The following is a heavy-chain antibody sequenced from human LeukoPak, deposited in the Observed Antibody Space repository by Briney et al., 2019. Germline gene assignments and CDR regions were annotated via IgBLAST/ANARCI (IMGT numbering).Heavy chain of an antibody. CDR2: VYSGGST. CDR3: ARGRNWNDGGHGAFDI. Sequence: PGGSLRLSCAASGFTVSSNYMNWVRQAPGRGLEWVSVVYSGGSTFYGDSVKGRFTISRDNSMNTLYLQMNSLRAEDTAVHYCARGRNWNDGGHGAFDIWGQGTMVTVSS. D-gene: IGHD1-1*01. V-gene: IGHV3-53*01. CDR1: GFTVSSNY. J-gene: IGHJ3*02.